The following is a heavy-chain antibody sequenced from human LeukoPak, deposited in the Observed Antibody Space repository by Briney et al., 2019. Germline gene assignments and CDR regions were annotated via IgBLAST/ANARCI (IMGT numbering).Heavy chain of an antibody. CDR3: ARGLGRATMVRGVIIGS. CDR1: GYTFTSYD. Sequence: ASVKVSCKASGYTFTSYDINWVRQATGQGHEWMGWMNPNSGNTGYAQKFQGRVTMTRNTSISTAYMELSSLRSEDTAVYYCARGLGRATMVRGVIIGSWGQGTLVTVSS. CDR2: MNPNSGNT. D-gene: IGHD3-10*01. J-gene: IGHJ5*01. V-gene: IGHV1-8*01.